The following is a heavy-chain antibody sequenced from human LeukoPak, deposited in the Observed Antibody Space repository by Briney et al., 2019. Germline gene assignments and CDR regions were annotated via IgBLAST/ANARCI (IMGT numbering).Heavy chain of an antibody. D-gene: IGHD2-15*01. CDR2: INHSGGT. Sequence: PSETLSLTCAVYGGSFSGYYWSWIRQPPGKGLEWIGEINHSGGTNYNPSLKSRVTISVDTSKNRFSLKLSSVTAADTAVYYCARALGKVAATVANYYYMDVWGKGTTVTVSS. V-gene: IGHV4-34*01. CDR1: GGSFSGYY. CDR3: ARALGKVAATVANYYYMDV. J-gene: IGHJ6*03.